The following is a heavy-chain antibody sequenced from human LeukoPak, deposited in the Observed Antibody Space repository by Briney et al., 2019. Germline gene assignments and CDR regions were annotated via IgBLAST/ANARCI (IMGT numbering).Heavy chain of an antibody. Sequence: ASVKVSCKASGGTFSSYAISWVRQAPGQGLEWMGRIIPILGIANYAQRFQGRVTITADKSTSTAYMELSSLRSEDTAVYYCARAHSSGWTYWGQGTLVTVSS. CDR2: IIPILGIA. CDR1: GGTFSSYA. J-gene: IGHJ4*02. V-gene: IGHV1-69*04. D-gene: IGHD6-19*01. CDR3: ARAHSSGWTY.